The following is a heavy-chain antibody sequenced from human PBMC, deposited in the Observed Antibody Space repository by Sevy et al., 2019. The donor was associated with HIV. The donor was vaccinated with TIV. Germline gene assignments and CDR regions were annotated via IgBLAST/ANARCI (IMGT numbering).Heavy chain of an antibody. V-gene: IGHV3-7*01. CDR3: ARDQGITMVRGVMYYYYGMDV. J-gene: IGHJ6*02. D-gene: IGHD3-10*01. Sequence: GGSLRLSCAASGFTFSSYWMSWVRQAPGKGLEWVANIKQDGSEKYYVDSVKGRFTISRDNAENSLYLQMNSLRAEDTAVYYCARDQGITMVRGVMYYYYGMDVWGQGTTVTVSS. CDR1: GFTFSSYW. CDR2: IKQDGSEK.